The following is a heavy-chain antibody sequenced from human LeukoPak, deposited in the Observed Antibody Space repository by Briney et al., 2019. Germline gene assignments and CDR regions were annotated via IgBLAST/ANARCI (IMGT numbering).Heavy chain of an antibody. Sequence: SETLSLTCTVSGGSISSSSYYWGWIRQPPGKGLEWIGEINHSGSTNYNPSLKSRVTISVDTSKNQFSLKLSSVTAADTAVYYCARRCGGITMVRGIPFDPWGQGTLVTVSS. CDR3: ARRCGGITMVRGIPFDP. J-gene: IGHJ5*02. D-gene: IGHD3-10*01. V-gene: IGHV4-39*07. CDR1: GGSISSSSYY. CDR2: INHSGST.